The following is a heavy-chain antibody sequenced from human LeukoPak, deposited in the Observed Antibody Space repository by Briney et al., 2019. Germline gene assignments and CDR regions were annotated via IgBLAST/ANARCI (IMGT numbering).Heavy chain of an antibody. D-gene: IGHD3-16*01. CDR2: ISGSGGST. V-gene: IGHV3-23*01. CDR3: ARIGGGWPLFYYYYGMDV. J-gene: IGHJ6*02. Sequence: GGSLRLSCAASGFTFSSYAMSWVRQAPGKGLEWVSAISGSGGSTYYADSVKGRFTISRDNSKNTLYLQMNSLRAEDTAVYYCARIGGGWPLFYYYYGMDVWGQGTTVTVSS. CDR1: GFTFSSYA.